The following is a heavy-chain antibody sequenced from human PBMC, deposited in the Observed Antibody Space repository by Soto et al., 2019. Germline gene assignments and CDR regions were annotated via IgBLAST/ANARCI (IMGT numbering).Heavy chain of an antibody. D-gene: IGHD6-13*01. CDR3: ARVNGSRGFDP. V-gene: IGHV1-69*02. Sequence: QFQLVQSGAEVKKPGSSVKVSCKASGGTFSSYTISWLRQAPGQGLEWMGRIIPILGIANYAQKFQGRVTITADKSTSTAYMELSSLRSEDTAVYYCARVNGSRGFDPWGQGTLVTVSS. CDR1: GGTFSSYT. J-gene: IGHJ5*02. CDR2: IIPILGIA.